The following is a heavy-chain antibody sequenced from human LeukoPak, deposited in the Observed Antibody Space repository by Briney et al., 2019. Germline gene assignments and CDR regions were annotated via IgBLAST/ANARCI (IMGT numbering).Heavy chain of an antibody. D-gene: IGHD3-10*01. CDR1: GFTFSSYS. J-gene: IGHJ4*02. Sequence: PGGSLRLSCAASGFTFSSYSMNWVRQAPGKGLEWVSYISSGSSTIYYADSVKGRFTISRDNAKNSLYLQMNSLRAEDTAVYYCARVRSVPDYWGQGTLATVSS. V-gene: IGHV3-48*01. CDR2: ISSGSSTI. CDR3: ARVRSVPDY.